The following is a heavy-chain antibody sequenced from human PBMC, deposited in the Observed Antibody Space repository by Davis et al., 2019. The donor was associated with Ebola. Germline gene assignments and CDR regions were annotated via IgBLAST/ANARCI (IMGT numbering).Heavy chain of an antibody. V-gene: IGHV5-51*01. D-gene: IGHD6-13*01. CDR3: ARLSSSTWPDAFDI. CDR1: GYSFTSYW. J-gene: IGHJ3*02. CDR2: IYPGDSDT. Sequence: GESLKISCKGSGYSFTSYWIGWVRQMPGKGLEWMGIIYPGDSDTRYSPSFQGQVSISADKSITTAYLQWISLKASDTAMYYCARLSSSTWPDAFDIWGQGTMVTVSS.